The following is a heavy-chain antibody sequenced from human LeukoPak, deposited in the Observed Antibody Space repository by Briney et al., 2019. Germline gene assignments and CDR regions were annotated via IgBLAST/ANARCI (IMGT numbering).Heavy chain of an antibody. Sequence: GGSLRPSCSASGFTFSNYAMHWVRQAPGKGLEYVSAISSNGGSTYYADSVKGRFTISRDNSKNTLYLQMSSLRAEDTAVYYCVKALGYCSGGSCLAFDIWGQGTMVTVSS. V-gene: IGHV3-64D*06. CDR2: ISSNGGST. CDR3: VKALGYCSGGSCLAFDI. D-gene: IGHD2-15*01. CDR1: GFTFSNYA. J-gene: IGHJ3*02.